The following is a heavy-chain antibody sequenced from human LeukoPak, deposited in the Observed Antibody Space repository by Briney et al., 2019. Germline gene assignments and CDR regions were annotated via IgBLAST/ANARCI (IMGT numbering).Heavy chain of an antibody. CDR2: INSGGNT. Sequence: GGSLRLSCAASGLTVSSNSVSWVRQAPGKGLEWVSVINSGGNTYYADSVKGRFTISRDNAKNSLYLQMNSLRAEDTAVYYCGIAAAGTYFDYWGQGTLVTVSS. CDR3: GIAAAGTYFDY. V-gene: IGHV3-53*01. J-gene: IGHJ4*02. D-gene: IGHD6-13*01. CDR1: GLTVSSNS.